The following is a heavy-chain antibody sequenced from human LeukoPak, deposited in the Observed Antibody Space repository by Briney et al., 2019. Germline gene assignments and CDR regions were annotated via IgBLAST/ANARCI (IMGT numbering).Heavy chain of an antibody. D-gene: IGHD6-19*01. Sequence: GGSLRLSCAASGFTFSSYGVHWVRQAPGKGLEWVAVISYDGSNKYYADSVKGRFTISRDNSKNTLYLQMNSLRAEDTAVYYCAEGGSSGWYFDYWGQGTLVTVSS. CDR3: AEGGSSGWYFDY. CDR1: GFTFSSYG. J-gene: IGHJ4*02. V-gene: IGHV3-30*18. CDR2: ISYDGSNK.